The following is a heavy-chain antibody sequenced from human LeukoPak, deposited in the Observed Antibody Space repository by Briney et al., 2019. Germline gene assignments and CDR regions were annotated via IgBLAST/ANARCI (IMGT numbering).Heavy chain of an antibody. V-gene: IGHV3-74*01. Sequence: GGSLRLSCAASGFIFSNYWMHWVRQAPGKGLVWVSRIKTDGSTITYADSVKGRFTVSRDNAMNTLYLQMNSLGAEDTAVYYCARVGQGEWFFDLWGRGTLVTVSS. CDR2: IKTDGSTI. J-gene: IGHJ2*01. CDR1: GFIFSNYW. CDR3: ARVGQGEWFFDL. D-gene: IGHD1-26*01.